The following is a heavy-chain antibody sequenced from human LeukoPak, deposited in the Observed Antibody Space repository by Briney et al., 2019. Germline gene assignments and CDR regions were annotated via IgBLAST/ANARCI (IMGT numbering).Heavy chain of an antibody. CDR2: ISSSSSYI. V-gene: IGHV3-21*01. Sequence: GGSLRLSCAASGFTFSSYSMNWVRQAPGKGLEWVSSISSSSSYIYYADSVKGRFTISRDNAKNSLYLQMNSLRAEDTAVYYCARGRGYSYGYSFDWGQGTLVTVSS. CDR1: GFTFSSYS. CDR3: ARGRGYSYGYSFD. D-gene: IGHD5-18*01. J-gene: IGHJ4*02.